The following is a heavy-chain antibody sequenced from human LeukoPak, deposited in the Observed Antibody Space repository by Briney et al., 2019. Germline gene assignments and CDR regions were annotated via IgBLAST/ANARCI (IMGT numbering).Heavy chain of an antibody. V-gene: IGHV4-4*07. J-gene: IGHJ6*03. D-gene: IGHD6-13*01. CDR1: GGSISSYY. CDR2: IYTSGST. Sequence: SETLSLTCTVSGGSISSYYWSWIRQPAGKGLEWIGRIYTSGSTNYSPSLKSRVTMSVDTSKNQFSLKLSSVTAADTAVYYCARGSSWYSDYYYIHVWGKGTTVTVSS. CDR3: ARGSSWYSDYYYIHV.